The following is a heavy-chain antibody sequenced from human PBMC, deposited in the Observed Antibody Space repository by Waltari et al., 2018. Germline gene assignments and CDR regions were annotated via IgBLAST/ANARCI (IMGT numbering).Heavy chain of an antibody. Sequence: QLQLQESGPGLVKPSETLSLTCTVSGGSISSSSYYWGWIRQPPGKGLEWIGSIYYSGSTYYNPSLKSRVTISVDTSKNQFSRKLSSVTAADTAVYYCATNYYYDSSGYYMGPDYWGQGTLVTVSS. CDR2: IYYSGST. J-gene: IGHJ4*02. CDR3: ATNYYYDSSGYYMGPDY. CDR1: GGSISSSSYY. V-gene: IGHV4-39*01. D-gene: IGHD3-22*01.